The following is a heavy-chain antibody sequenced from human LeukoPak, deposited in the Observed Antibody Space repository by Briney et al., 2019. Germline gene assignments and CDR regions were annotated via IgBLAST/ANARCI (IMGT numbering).Heavy chain of an antibody. CDR2: IKQDGSET. D-gene: IGHD6-13*01. V-gene: IGHV3-7*01. CDR1: GFTFTNNF. J-gene: IGHJ4*02. Sequence: PGGSLRLSCAASGFTFTNNFMSWVRQVPGKGLEWVANIKQDGSETTYADSVRGRFTISRDNSKNTLYLQMNSLRAEDTAVYYCAKVRSSSWYGWGYFDYWGQGTLVTVSS. CDR3: AKVRSSSWYGWGYFDY.